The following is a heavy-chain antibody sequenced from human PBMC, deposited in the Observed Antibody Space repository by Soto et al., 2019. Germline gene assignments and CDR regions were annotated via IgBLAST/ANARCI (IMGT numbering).Heavy chain of an antibody. CDR3: ASGIQLWLPRTNNGHSG. CDR1: GGTFSTYA. Sequence: QVQLVQSGAEVKKRESSVKVSCKAPGGTFSTYAISWVRQAPGQGLEWMGGIIPMFGTANYAQRFQDRVTLTADESTNTVYRELSRLRSEDTAVYFCASGIQLWLPRTNNGHSGWGQGTLVTVPS. V-gene: IGHV1-69*12. D-gene: IGHD5-18*01. J-gene: IGHJ4*02. CDR2: IIPMFGTA.